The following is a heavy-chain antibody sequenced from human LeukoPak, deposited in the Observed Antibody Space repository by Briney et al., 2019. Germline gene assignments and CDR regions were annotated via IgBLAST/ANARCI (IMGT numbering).Heavy chain of an antibody. J-gene: IGHJ3*02. CDR2: TYISGRS. CDR3: ATFSYYYDSNGYHDALDI. Sequence: MPSETLSLTCSVSRASVSSYYWTWLRQPPGKGLEWIGYTYISGRSNYNPSLKSRVTMSVDTSKNQFSLKLTSVTAADTAVYYCATFSYYYDSNGYHDALDIWGQGTMVTVSS. V-gene: IGHV4-59*02. CDR1: RASVSSYY. D-gene: IGHD3-22*01.